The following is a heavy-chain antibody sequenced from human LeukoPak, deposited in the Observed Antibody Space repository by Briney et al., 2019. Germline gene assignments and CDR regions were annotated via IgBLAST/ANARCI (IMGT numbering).Heavy chain of an antibody. CDR2: IYNSVST. V-gene: IGHV4-39*02. CDR1: GDSTSSHLYY. J-gene: IGHJ4*02. Sequence: SETLSLTCTVSGDSTSSHLYYWGWIRQTPGKGLEWIASIYNSVSTFYNPSLKSRVTISVDTSNNHLSLRLTSVNVADTGVYYCVRNSSSGWFDFWGQGTLVTVSS. CDR3: VRNSSSGWFDF. D-gene: IGHD6-19*01.